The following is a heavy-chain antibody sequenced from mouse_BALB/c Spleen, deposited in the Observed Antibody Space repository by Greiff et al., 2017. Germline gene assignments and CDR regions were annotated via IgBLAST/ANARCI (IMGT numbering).Heavy chain of an antibody. CDR3: ARSGFDY. V-gene: IGHV5-12-2*01. CDR1: GFTFSSYT. Sequence: EVQLVESGGGLVQPGGSLKLSCAASGFTFSSYTMSWVRQTPEKRLEWVAYISNGGGSTYYPDTVKGRFTISRDNAKNTLYLQMSSLKSEDTAMYYCARSGFDYWGQGTTLTVSS. J-gene: IGHJ2*01. CDR2: ISNGGGST.